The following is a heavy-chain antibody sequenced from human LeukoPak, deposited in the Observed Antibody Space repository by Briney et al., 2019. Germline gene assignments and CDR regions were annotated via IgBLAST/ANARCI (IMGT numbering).Heavy chain of an antibody. Sequence: PSETLSLTCTVPGGSISSNYWSWIRQPPRKGRECIGYIYYSGSTNYNPSLKSRVTISVDTSKNQFSLKLSSVTAADTAVYYCARRTYFYDSSGYYFDYWGQGTLVTVSS. CDR1: GGSISSNY. D-gene: IGHD3-22*01. CDR2: IYYSGST. V-gene: IGHV4-59*01. J-gene: IGHJ4*02. CDR3: ARRTYFYDSSGYYFDY.